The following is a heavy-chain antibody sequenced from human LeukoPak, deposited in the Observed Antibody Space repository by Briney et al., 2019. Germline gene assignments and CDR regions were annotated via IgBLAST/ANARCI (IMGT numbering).Heavy chain of an antibody. J-gene: IGHJ4*02. CDR2: FDPEDGET. Sequence: ASVKVSCKVSGYTRTELSMHWVRQAPGKGLEWMGGFDPEDGETIYAQKFQGRVTMTEDTSTDTAYMELSSLRSEDTAVYYCATLSRAFAWFRFDYWGQGTLVTVSS. D-gene: IGHD3-9*01. CDR3: ATLSRAFAWFRFDY. V-gene: IGHV1-24*01. CDR1: GYTRTELS.